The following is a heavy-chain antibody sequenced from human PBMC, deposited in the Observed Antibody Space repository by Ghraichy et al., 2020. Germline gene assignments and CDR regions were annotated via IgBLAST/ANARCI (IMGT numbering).Heavy chain of an antibody. J-gene: IGHJ6*02. CDR2: IYYSGST. CDR1: GGSISSYY. Sequence: ESLNISCTVSGGSISSYYWSWIRQPPGKGLEWIGYIYYSGSTNYNPSLKSRVTISVDTSKNQFSLKLSSVTAADTAVYYCAREPNRIAAAGTNYYYGMDVWGQGTTVTVSS. CDR3: AREPNRIAAAGTNYYYGMDV. V-gene: IGHV4-59*01. D-gene: IGHD6-13*01.